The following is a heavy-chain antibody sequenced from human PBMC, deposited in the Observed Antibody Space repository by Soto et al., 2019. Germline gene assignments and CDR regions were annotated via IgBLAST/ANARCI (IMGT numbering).Heavy chain of an antibody. CDR3: PREMHSYFNYGMDA. J-gene: IGHJ6*02. CDR1: GYTFTDYY. CDR2: VNPNSGGT. Sequence: ASVQVSCKASGYTFTDYYMHWVRQAPGQGLEWLGWVNPNSGGTKYAQRFQEWVTMTTDTAINTAYMELRRLKSGDTAVYYGPREMHSYFNYGMDAWGQGTTVTVAS. V-gene: IGHV1-2*04.